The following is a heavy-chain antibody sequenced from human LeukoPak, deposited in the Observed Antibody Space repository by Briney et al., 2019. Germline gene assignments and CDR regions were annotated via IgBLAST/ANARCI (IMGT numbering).Heavy chain of an antibody. D-gene: IGHD3-10*01. V-gene: IGHV3-21*01. CDR2: ISSSSSYI. J-gene: IGHJ6*03. CDR1: GFTFSSHS. CDR3: ARDRRGSYYNVAYYYYMDV. Sequence: PGGSLRLSCAASGFTFSSHSMNWVRQAPGKGLEWVSSISSSSSYIYYADSVKGRFTISRDNAKNSLYLQMNSLRAEDTAVYYCARDRRGSYYNVAYYYYMDVWGKGTTVTVSS.